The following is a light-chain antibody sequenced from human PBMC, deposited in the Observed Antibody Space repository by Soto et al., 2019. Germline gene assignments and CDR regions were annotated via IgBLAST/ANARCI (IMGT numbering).Light chain of an antibody. CDR1: SSNIGAGYD. Sequence: QAVVTQPPSVSGAPGQRVIISCTGSSSNIGAGYDVHWYQQLPGTAPKLLIYGNNNRPSGVPDRFSGSKSGTSASLAITGLQAEDEADYYCQSYDSSLSGAYVFGTGTKLTVL. CDR2: GNN. J-gene: IGLJ1*01. CDR3: QSYDSSLSGAYV. V-gene: IGLV1-40*01.